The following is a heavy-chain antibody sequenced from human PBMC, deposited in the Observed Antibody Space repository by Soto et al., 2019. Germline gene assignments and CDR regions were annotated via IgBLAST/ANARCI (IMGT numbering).Heavy chain of an antibody. V-gene: IGHV1-2*04. Sequence: QVQLVQSGAEVRKPGASVTVSCRSSGDSFNDYYIHWVRQAPGQGFEWMGWINPNGGVTKYAQKFQGWVSMTRDTTSRTVYMQLSRLRSDDTAVYYCARESGGATATLDYYYFYMDVWVTGTTVTVSS. CDR1: GDSFNDYY. J-gene: IGHJ6*03. CDR2: INPNGGVT. D-gene: IGHD5-12*01. CDR3: ARESGGATATLDYYYFYMDV.